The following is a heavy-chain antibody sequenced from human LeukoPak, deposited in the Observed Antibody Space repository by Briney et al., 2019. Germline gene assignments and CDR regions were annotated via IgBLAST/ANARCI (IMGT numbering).Heavy chain of an antibody. V-gene: IGHV1-2*02. J-gene: IGHJ6*02. CDR2: IDPNSGGT. CDR1: GYTFTGYY. Sequence: ASVTVSCKASGYTFTGYYMHWVRQAPGQGLEWMGWIDPNSGGTNYAQKFQGRVTMTRDTSISTAYMELTTLRSDDTAVYYCARRYYYGMDVWGQGTTVTASS. CDR3: ARRYYYGMDV.